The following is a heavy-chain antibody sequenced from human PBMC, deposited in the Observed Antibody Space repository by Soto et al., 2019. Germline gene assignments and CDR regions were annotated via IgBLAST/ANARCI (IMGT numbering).Heavy chain of an antibody. Sequence: QVQLQQWGAGLLKPSETLSLTCDISGEYFSANYWSWIRQTTGKGLEWLGEINHAGTTDYNPSVKDRIIISADASKNQFSLKLTSVTAMDTAVYYCATGGLFSSWGQGTLVTVSS. J-gene: IGHJ5*02. D-gene: IGHD3-3*01. CDR2: INHAGTT. V-gene: IGHV4-34*01. CDR1: GEYFSANY. CDR3: ATGGLFSS.